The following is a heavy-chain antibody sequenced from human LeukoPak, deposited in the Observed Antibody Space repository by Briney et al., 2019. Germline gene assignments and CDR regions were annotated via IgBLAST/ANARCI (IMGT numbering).Heavy chain of an antibody. CDR2: ISYEGSNK. CDR3: ARDNGDYDASDI. CDR1: GFTFSSYA. Sequence: GRSLRLSCAASGFTFSSYAMHWVRQAPGKGLEWVAVISYEGSNKYYADSVNGRFTISRHNSKNTLYLQMNSLRAEDTAVYYCARDNGDYDASDIWGQGTMVTVSS. J-gene: IGHJ3*02. D-gene: IGHD4-17*01. V-gene: IGHV3-30*04.